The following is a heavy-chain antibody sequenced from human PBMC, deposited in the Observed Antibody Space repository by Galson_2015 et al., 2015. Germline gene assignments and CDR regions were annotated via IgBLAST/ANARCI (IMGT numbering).Heavy chain of an antibody. Sequence: SLRLSCAASGFTFSSFVMSWVRQAPGRGLEWVSGIRDDGDKTYYRDSVKGRFTISRDNSKNTLYMQMNSLRAEDTALYYCVKHSTIFGVVDDPLHIWGQGTMVTVPS. CDR1: GFTFSSFV. V-gene: IGHV3-23*01. CDR3: VKHSTIFGVVDDPLHI. D-gene: IGHD3-3*01. J-gene: IGHJ3*02. CDR2: IRDDGDKT.